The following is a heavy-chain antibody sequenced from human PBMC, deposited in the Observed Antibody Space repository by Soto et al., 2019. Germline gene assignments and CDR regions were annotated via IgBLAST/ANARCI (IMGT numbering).Heavy chain of an antibody. CDR1: GGSISSGGYY. CDR3: VRVQPVKRSGYYRPYYYYGMDV. D-gene: IGHD3-22*01. V-gene: IGHV4-31*03. Sequence: QVQLQESGPGLVKPSQTLSLTCTVSGGSISSGGYYWSWIRQHPGKGLEWIGYIYYSGSTYYNPSLKSRVTISVDTSKNQFSLKLSSVTAADTAVYYCVRVQPVKRSGYYRPYYYYGMDVWGQGTTVTVSS. J-gene: IGHJ6*02. CDR2: IYYSGST.